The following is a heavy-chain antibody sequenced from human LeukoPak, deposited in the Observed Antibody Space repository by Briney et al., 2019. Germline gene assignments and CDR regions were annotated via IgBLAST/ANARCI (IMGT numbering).Heavy chain of an antibody. CDR2: INHSGST. CDR1: GGSFSGYY. J-gene: IGHJ3*02. Sequence: SETLSLTCAVYGGSFSGYYWSWIRQPPGKGLEWIGEINHSGSTNYNPSLKSRVTISVDTSKNQFSLKLSSVTAADTAVYYCARVPLGGRLGYCSGGSCYSDAFDIWGQGTMVTVSS. V-gene: IGHV4-34*01. D-gene: IGHD2-15*01. CDR3: ARVPLGGRLGYCSGGSCYSDAFDI.